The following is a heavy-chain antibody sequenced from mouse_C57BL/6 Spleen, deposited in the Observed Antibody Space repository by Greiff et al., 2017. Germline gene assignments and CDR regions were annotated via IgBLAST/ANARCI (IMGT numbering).Heavy chain of an antibody. J-gene: IGHJ4*01. V-gene: IGHV1-18*01. CDR2: INPNNGGT. D-gene: IGHD2-5*01. CDR1: GYTFTDYN. Sequence: VQLQQSGPELVKPGASVKIPCKASGYTFTDYNMDWVKQSHGKSLEWIGDINPNNGGTIYNQKFKGKATLTVDKSSSTAYMELRSLTSEDTAVYYWAREADYSNYRAMDYWGQGTSVTVSS. CDR3: AREADYSNYRAMDY.